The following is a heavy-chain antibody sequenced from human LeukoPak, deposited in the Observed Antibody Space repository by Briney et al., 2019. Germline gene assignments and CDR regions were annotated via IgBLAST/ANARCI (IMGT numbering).Heavy chain of an antibody. CDR2: IKQDGSEK. D-gene: IGHD5-24*01. Sequence: VGSLRLSCAASGFTFSSYWMSWVRQAPGKGLEWVANIKQDGSEKYYVDSVKGRFTISRDNAKNSLSLQMNSLRAEETAVYCCARGRDGYIMLPDAFGILVQRTMVSVSS. CDR3: ARGRDGYIMLPDAFGI. CDR1: GFTFSSYW. V-gene: IGHV3-7*01. J-gene: IGHJ3*02.